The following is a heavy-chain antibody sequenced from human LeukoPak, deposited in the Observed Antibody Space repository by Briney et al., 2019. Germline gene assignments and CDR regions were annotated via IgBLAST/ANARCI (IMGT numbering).Heavy chain of an antibody. CDR2: IIPILGIA. D-gene: IGHD3-22*01. CDR3: ARDDGYKDAFDI. Sequence: SVKVPCKASGGTFSSYAISWVRQAPGQGLEWMGRIIPILGIANYAQKFQGKVTITADKSTSTAYMELSSLRSEDTAVYYCARDDGYKDAFDIWGQGTMVTVSS. J-gene: IGHJ3*02. V-gene: IGHV1-69*04. CDR1: GGTFSSYA.